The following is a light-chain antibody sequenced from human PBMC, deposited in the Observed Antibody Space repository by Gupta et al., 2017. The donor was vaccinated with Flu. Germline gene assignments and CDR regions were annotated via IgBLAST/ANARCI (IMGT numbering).Light chain of an antibody. CDR1: SSDFGSYNR. CDR2: EVS. J-gene: IGLJ3*02. V-gene: IGLV2-18*02. CDR3: SSYTNSNTWV. Sequence: QSALIQSASVSGSPGQSITISCTGTSSDFGSYNRVSWYQQPPGTAHKLLISEVSKRPSVVPDRFSGSKSGNTASITISVRQAEDEADYYCSSYTNSNTWVFGGGTKLTVL.